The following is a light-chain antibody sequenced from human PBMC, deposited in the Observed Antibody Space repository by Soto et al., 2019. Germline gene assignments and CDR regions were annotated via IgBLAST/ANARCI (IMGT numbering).Light chain of an antibody. CDR1: QSVSSSY. CDR3: QQYGSSPGT. CDR2: GAS. V-gene: IGKV3-20*01. Sequence: EIVLTQSPGTLSLSPGESATLSCRASQSVSSSYLAWYQQNPGQAPRLLIYGASSRATGIPDRFSGSGSGTDFTLTISRLEPEDFAVYYCQQYGSSPGTFGQGTKVDI. J-gene: IGKJ1*01.